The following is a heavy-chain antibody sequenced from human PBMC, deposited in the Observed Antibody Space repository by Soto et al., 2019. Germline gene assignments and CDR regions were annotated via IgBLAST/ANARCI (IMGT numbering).Heavy chain of an antibody. Sequence: QVQLVESGGGVVQPGRSLRLSCAASGFTFSSYGMHWVRQAPGKGLEWVAVIWYDGSNKYYADSVKGRFTISRDNSKNRLYLQMNSLRAEDTAVYYCARGAGYNYGYFDYWGQGTLVTVSS. D-gene: IGHD5-18*01. CDR1: GFTFSSYG. V-gene: IGHV3-33*01. CDR2: IWYDGSNK. J-gene: IGHJ4*02. CDR3: ARGAGYNYGYFDY.